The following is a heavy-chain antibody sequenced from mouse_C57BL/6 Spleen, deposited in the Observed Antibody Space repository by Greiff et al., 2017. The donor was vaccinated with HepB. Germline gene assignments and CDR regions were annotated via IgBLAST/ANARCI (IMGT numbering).Heavy chain of an antibody. Sequence: EVQLVESGPGLVKPSQSLSLTCSVTGYSITSGYYWNWIRQFPGNKLEWMGYISYDGSNNYNPSLKNRISITRDTSKNQFFLKLNSVTTEDTATYYCARSGGPFITTVVAHWYFDVWGTGTTVTVSS. CDR3: ARSGGPFITTVVAHWYFDV. CDR1: GYSITSGYY. J-gene: IGHJ1*03. V-gene: IGHV3-6*01. D-gene: IGHD1-1*01. CDR2: ISYDGSN.